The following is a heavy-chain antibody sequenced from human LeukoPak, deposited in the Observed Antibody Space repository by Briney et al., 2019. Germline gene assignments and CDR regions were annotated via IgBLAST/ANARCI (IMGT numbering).Heavy chain of an antibody. Sequence: PSETLSLTCVVSGGSLSTHHWSWIRQSPGRGLEWIGYISDSGSTNYNPSLKSRVTISVDTSKNQFSLMLSSVTAADTAVYYCARRGSSGRSFDYWGQGTLVIVSS. CDR2: ISDSGST. CDR1: GGSLSTHH. J-gene: IGHJ4*02. V-gene: IGHV4-59*11. D-gene: IGHD6-25*01. CDR3: ARRGSSGRSFDY.